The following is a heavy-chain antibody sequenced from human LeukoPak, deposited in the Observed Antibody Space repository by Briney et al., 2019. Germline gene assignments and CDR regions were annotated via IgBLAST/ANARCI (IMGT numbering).Heavy chain of an antibody. CDR2: IYYSGST. Sequence: SETLSLTCTVSGGSISSGGYYWSWIRQHPGKGLEWIGYIYYSGSTYYNPSLKSRVTISVDTSKNQFSLKLSSVTAADTAVYYWANSNYEAVFDPWGQGTLVTVSS. CDR1: GGSISSGGYY. CDR3: ANSNYEAVFDP. V-gene: IGHV4-31*03. J-gene: IGHJ5*02. D-gene: IGHD4-11*01.